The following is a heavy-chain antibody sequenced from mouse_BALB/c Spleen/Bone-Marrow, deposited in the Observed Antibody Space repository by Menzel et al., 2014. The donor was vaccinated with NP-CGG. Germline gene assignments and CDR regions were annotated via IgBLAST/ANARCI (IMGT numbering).Heavy chain of an antibody. V-gene: IGHV4-1*02. CDR2: INPDSSTI. CDR1: GFDFSRYW. J-gene: IGHJ3*01. D-gene: IGHD4-1*01. Sequence: EVKLVDSGGGLVQPGGSLKLSYAASGFDFSRYWMSWVRQAPGKGLEWIGEINPDSSTINYTPSLKDKFIISRDNAKNTLYLQMSKVRSEDTALYYCARNWDVGFAYWGQGTLVTVSA. CDR3: ARNWDVGFAY.